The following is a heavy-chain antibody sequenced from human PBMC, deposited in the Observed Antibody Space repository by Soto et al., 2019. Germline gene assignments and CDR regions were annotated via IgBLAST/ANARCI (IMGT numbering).Heavy chain of an antibody. D-gene: IGHD2-21*01. V-gene: IGHV3-66*01. CDR3: ARDSSEHLYGMDV. CDR1: GFTVSSNY. Sequence: GSLILSCAASGFTVSSNYMSWVSQAPGKGLEWVSVIYSGGSTYYADSVKGRFTISRDNSKNTLYLQMNSLRAEDTAVYYCARDSSEHLYGMDVWGQGTTVTVSS. J-gene: IGHJ6*02. CDR2: IYSGGST.